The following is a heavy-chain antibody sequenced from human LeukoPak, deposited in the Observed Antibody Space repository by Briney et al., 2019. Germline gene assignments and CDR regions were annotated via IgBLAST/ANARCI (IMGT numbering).Heavy chain of an antibody. CDR1: GFTFSSFW. CDR3: ARVVTWFDR. CDR2: IKEDGSML. Sequence: PSGSLTLSCAASGFTFSSFWMSWVRQAPGKGLEWVAHIKEDGSMLNYVDSVKGRFTISRDNAKNSADLQMDSLRAEDTAVYCCARVVTWFDRWGQGSLVAVSS. J-gene: IGHJ5*02. V-gene: IGHV3-7*04.